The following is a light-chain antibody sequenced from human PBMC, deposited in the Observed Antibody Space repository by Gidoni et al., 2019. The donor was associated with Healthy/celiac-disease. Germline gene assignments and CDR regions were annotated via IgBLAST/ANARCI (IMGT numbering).Light chain of an antibody. V-gene: IGKV4-1*01. CDR1: QSVLYSSNNKNY. CDR3: QQYYSTPRT. J-gene: IGKJ1*01. Sequence: DIVITQSPDPLAVSLAQRATTTCKSSQSVLYSSNNKNYLAWYQQKPGQPPKLLIYWASTRESGVPDRFSGSGSGTDFTLTISSLQAEDVAVYYCQQYYSTPRTFGPXTKVEIK. CDR2: WAS.